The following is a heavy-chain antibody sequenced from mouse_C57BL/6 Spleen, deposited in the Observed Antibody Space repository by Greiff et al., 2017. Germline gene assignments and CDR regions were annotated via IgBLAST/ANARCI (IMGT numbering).Heavy chain of an antibody. V-gene: IGHV1-22*01. CDR2: INPNNGGT. CDR3: AREGYYGSSYGY. Sequence: EVQLQQSGPELVKPGASVKMSCKASGYTFTDYNMHWVKQSHGKSLEWIGYINPNNGGTSYNQKFKGKATLTVNKSSSTAYMELRSLTSEDSAVYYCAREGYYGSSYGYWGQGTTLTVSS. D-gene: IGHD1-1*01. CDR1: GYTFTDYN. J-gene: IGHJ2*01.